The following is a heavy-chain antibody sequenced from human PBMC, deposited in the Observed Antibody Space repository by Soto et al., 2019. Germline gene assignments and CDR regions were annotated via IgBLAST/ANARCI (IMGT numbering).Heavy chain of an antibody. Sequence: QVHLQESGPGLVKPSETLSLTCSVSGASISDNYWSWIRQPAGKRLEYIGRIYNSGSTIYNPSLKSRVTMSVDTSKNQFSLKLTSVTAADTAVYYCARKGNNGGWFDSWGQGTLVTVSS. D-gene: IGHD2-8*01. CDR3: ARKGNNGGWFDS. CDR2: IYNSGST. CDR1: GASISDNY. J-gene: IGHJ5*01. V-gene: IGHV4-4*07.